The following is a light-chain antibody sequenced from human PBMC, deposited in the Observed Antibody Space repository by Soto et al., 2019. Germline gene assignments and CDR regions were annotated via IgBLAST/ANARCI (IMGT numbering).Light chain of an antibody. V-gene: IGKV3-11*01. CDR3: QQRSNWPPT. CDR1: QSVGSY. J-gene: IGKJ3*01. CDR2: DAS. Sequence: ETVLTQSPATVSLSPGERATLSCRASQSVGSYLAWYQQKPGQAPRLLIYDASNRATGIPARFSGSGSGTDFTLTISSLEPEDFAVYYCQQRSNWPPTFGPGTKVDIK.